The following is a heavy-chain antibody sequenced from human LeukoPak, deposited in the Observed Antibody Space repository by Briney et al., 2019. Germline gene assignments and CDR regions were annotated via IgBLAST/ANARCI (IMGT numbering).Heavy chain of an antibody. CDR1: GFTFSSYW. J-gene: IGHJ4*02. CDR2: IKQDGSEK. CDR3: ARDGRDGYNLDFDY. Sequence: GGSLRLSCAASGFTFSSYWMSCVRQAPGKGLEWVANIKQDGSEKYYVDSVKGRFTISRDNAKNSLYLQMNSLRAEDTAVYYCARDGRDGYNLDFDYWGQGTLVTVSS. V-gene: IGHV3-7*01. D-gene: IGHD5-24*01.